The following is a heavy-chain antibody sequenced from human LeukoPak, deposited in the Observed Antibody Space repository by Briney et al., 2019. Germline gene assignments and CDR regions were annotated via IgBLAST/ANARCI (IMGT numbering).Heavy chain of an antibody. CDR2: VSASGVST. D-gene: IGHD4-17*01. J-gene: IGHJ4*02. Sequence: GGSLRLSCAASGFTFSSYGMSWVRQAPGKGLEWVSAVSASGVSTYYADSVKGRFTISRDNSKNTLYLQMNSLRAEDTAVYYCAKENTKTPIRPGEATVTKGYFDYWGQGTLVTVSS. CDR3: AKENTKTPIRPGEATVTKGYFDY. V-gene: IGHV3-23*01. CDR1: GFTFSSYG.